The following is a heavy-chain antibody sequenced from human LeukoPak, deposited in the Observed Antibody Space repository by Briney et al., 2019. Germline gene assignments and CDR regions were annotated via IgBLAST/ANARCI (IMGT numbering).Heavy chain of an antibody. J-gene: IGHJ6*03. CDR3: ARDGSGFYLYNYMDV. CDR2: ISTVSTYT. D-gene: IGHD6-25*01. V-gene: IGHV3-21*06. CDR1: GFTFTDYS. Sequence: GGSLRLSCAPSGFTFTDYSMNWVRQAPGKGLEWVASISTVSTYTFYADSVKGRFSTSRDNVRNLLYLQMSSLGAEDTAVYYCARDGSGFYLYNYMDVWGKGTTVTVSS.